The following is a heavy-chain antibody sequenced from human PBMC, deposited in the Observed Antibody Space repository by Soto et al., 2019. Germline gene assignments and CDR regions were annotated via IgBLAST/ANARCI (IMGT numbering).Heavy chain of an antibody. CDR1: YVSVSSDPFY. CDR3: ARSGYSSSDFDP. CDR2: IYYRGNT. D-gene: IGHD6-13*01. Sequence: SETLSRTCTVSYVSVSSDPFYLTLIRQHPGKGLEWIGYIYYRGNTYDHPSLKSRVTISIDTSKNQFSLRLNSVTAADTAVYYCARSGYSSSDFDPWGQGTLVTVSS. J-gene: IGHJ4*01. V-gene: IGHV4-31*03.